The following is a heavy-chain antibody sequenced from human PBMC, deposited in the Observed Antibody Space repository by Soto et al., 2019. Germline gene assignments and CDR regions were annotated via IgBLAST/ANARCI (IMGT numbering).Heavy chain of an antibody. Sequence: QVQLQESGPGLVKPSETLSLTCTVSGGSISSYYWSWIRQPPGKGLEWIGYIYYSGSTNYNPSLKSRVTISVDTSKNQFSLQLSSVTAADTAVYYCARGYYDFWSGYSLGWFDPWGQGTLVTVSS. CDR2: IYYSGST. J-gene: IGHJ5*02. CDR3: ARGYYDFWSGYSLGWFDP. V-gene: IGHV4-59*01. CDR1: GGSISSYY. D-gene: IGHD3-3*01.